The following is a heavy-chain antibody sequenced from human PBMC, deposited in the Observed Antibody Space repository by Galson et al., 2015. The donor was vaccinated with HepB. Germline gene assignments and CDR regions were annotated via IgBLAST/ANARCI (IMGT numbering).Heavy chain of an antibody. CDR1: GGTFSSYA. V-gene: IGHV1-69*06. D-gene: IGHD1-26*01. J-gene: IGHJ5*02. CDR2: IIPIFGTA. Sequence: SVKVSCKASGGTFSSYAISWVRQAPGQGLEWMGGIIPIFGTANYAQKFQGRVTITADKSTSTAYMELSSLRSEDTAVYYCASRQWELLLSGYNWFDPWGQGTLVTVSS. CDR3: ASRQWELLLSGYNWFDP.